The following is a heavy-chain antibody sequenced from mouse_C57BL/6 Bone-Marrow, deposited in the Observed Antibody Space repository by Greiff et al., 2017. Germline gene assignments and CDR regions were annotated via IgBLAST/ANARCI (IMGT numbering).Heavy chain of an antibody. V-gene: IGHV14-4*01. CDR1: GFNIKDDY. Sequence: VHVKQSGAELVRPGASVKLSCTASGFNIKDDYMHWVKQRPEQGLEWIGWIDPENGDTEYASKFQGKATITADTSSNTAYLQLSSLTSEDTAVYYCTPYGNYDYAMDYWGQGTSVTVSS. J-gene: IGHJ4*01. CDR2: IDPENGDT. D-gene: IGHD2-1*01. CDR3: TPYGNYDYAMDY.